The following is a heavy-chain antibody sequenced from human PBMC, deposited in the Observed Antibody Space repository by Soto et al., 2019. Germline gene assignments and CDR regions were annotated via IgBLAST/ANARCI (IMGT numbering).Heavy chain of an antibody. CDR3: ARGRGTPHYYYYYMDV. V-gene: IGHV4-34*01. D-gene: IGHD1-1*01. CDR2: INHSGST. J-gene: IGHJ6*03. CDR1: GGSFSGYY. Sequence: QVQLQQWGAGLLKPSETLSLTCAVYGGSFSGYYWSWIRQPPGKGLEWIGEINHSGSTNYNPSLTSRVTISVDTSKNQFSLKLSSVTAADTAVYYCARGRGTPHYYYYYMDVWGKGTTVTVSS.